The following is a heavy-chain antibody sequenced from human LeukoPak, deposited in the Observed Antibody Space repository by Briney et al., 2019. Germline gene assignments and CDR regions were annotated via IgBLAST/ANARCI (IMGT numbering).Heavy chain of an antibody. Sequence: GGSLRISCAASGFTFSTNWMHWVRQPAGKGLVWVSAINSEGSNTKYADSVKGRFTISRDNAKNTLYLEMNRLRAKDTAIYYCVRGSSPFGTFGVFWGQGTLVTVSS. CDR3: VRGSSPFGTFGVF. J-gene: IGHJ4*02. CDR1: GFTFSTNW. V-gene: IGHV3-74*01. D-gene: IGHD3-10*01. CDR2: INSEGSNT.